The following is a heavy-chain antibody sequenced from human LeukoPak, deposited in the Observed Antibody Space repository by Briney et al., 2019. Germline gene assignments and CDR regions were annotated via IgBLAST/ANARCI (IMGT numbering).Heavy chain of an antibody. CDR3: ARGRGAAAAGVLDY. V-gene: IGHV4-34*01. J-gene: IGHJ4*02. Sequence: PSETLSLTCAVYGGSFSGYYWSWIRQPPGKGLEWIGEINHSRSTNYNPSLKSRVTISVDTSKNQFSLKLSSVTAADTAVYYCARGRGAAAAGVLDYWGQGTLVTVSS. D-gene: IGHD6-13*01. CDR2: INHSRST. CDR1: GGSFSGYY.